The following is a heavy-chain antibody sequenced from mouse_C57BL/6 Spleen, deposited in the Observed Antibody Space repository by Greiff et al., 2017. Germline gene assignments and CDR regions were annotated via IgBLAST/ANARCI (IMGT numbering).Heavy chain of an antibody. J-gene: IGHJ1*03. CDR3: ARREANFYWYFDV. CDR2: IYPSDSET. Sequence: QVQLQQPGAELVRPGSSVKLSCKASGYTFTSYWMDWVKQRPGQGLEWIGNIYPSDSETHYNQKFKDKATLTVDKSSSTAYMQLRSLTSEDSAVYYCARREANFYWYFDVWGTGTTVTVSS. V-gene: IGHV1-61*01. CDR1: GYTFTSYW. D-gene: IGHD4-1*01.